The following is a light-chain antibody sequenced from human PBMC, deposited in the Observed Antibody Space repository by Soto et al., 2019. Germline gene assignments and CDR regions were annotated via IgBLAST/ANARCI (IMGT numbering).Light chain of an antibody. CDR1: QSISRD. CDR2: DVS. V-gene: IGKV3-11*01. J-gene: IGKJ1*01. CDR3: QQHNNCPLT. Sequence: ETVLTPSPATLSLSPGERATLYCMASQSISRDLAWYQQKPGQPPRLLLRDVSNRATGVPARFRGSGSGTDFTLTISSLEPEDFAVYYCQQHNNCPLTCGQGTKVEIK.